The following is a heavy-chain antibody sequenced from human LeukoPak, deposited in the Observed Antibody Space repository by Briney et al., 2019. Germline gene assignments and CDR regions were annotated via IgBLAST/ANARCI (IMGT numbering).Heavy chain of an antibody. D-gene: IGHD3-10*02. CDR3: TTLSYVGGY. CDR1: GFTFSDAW. Sequence: GGSLRLSCAASGFTFSDAWMSWVRQAPGKVLEWIGRSKSQTDGGTTDYAAPVKGRFTISRDDSKNTVYLQMNSLRTDDTAVYYCTTLSYVGGYWGQGTLVTVSS. CDR2: SKSQTDGGTT. J-gene: IGHJ4*02. V-gene: IGHV3-15*01.